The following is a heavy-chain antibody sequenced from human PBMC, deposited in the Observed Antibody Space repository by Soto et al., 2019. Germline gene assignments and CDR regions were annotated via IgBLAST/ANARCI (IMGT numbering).Heavy chain of an antibody. D-gene: IGHD6-19*01. Sequence: QIELQESGPGLVKPSQTLYLICFVSGYFIGAGGYYWSWIRHHPGKGLEWIGSFYSGRSIIYNPSLRSRVYISGDMSTNQFSMSLTSVTAADTARYYCARMYSSGSGWFHPWGQGTLVTVSS. CDR3: ARMYSSGSGWFHP. CDR2: FYSGRSI. V-gene: IGHV4-31*02. CDR1: GYFIGAGGYY. J-gene: IGHJ5*02.